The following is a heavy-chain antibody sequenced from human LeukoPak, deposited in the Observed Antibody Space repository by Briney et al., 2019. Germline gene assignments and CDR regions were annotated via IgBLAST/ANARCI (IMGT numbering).Heavy chain of an antibody. J-gene: IGHJ6*02. Sequence: TGGSPRLSCAASGFTFSSYSMSWVRQAPGKGLEWVSCISSGSTYTYYADSVKGRFTISRDNAKNSLYLQMNSLRAEDTAFYYCARDFYYGSGSYGSDSSEMDVWGQGTTVTVSS. CDR1: GFTFSSYS. CDR2: ISSGSTYT. CDR3: ARDFYYGSGSYGSDSSEMDV. D-gene: IGHD3-10*01. V-gene: IGHV3-21*04.